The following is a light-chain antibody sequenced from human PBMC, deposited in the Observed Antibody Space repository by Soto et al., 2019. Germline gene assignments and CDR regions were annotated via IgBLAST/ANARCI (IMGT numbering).Light chain of an antibody. V-gene: IGKV1-5*03. CDR3: QQCYNYST. Sequence: DIQMTQSPSTLSASVGDRVTITWRASQSISNCLAWYQQKPGKAPKLLIYKASSLESGVPSRFSGSGSGTDFTLTISSMPPDDCATYYCQQCYNYSTFGQGTQVDIK. CDR2: KAS. J-gene: IGKJ1*01. CDR1: QSISNC.